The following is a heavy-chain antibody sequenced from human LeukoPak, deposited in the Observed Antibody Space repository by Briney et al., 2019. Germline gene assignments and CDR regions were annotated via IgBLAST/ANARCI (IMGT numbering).Heavy chain of an antibody. Sequence: EASVKVSCKASGYTFTSYYMHWVRQAPGQGLEWMGIINPSGGSTSYAQKFQGRVTMTRDTSTSTVYTELSSLRSEDTAVYYCAGMYCSSTSCLSYYYYYGMDVWGQGTTVTVSS. D-gene: IGHD2-2*01. V-gene: IGHV1-46*01. CDR1: GYTFTSYY. CDR3: AGMYCSSTSCLSYYYYYGMDV. CDR2: INPSGGST. J-gene: IGHJ6*02.